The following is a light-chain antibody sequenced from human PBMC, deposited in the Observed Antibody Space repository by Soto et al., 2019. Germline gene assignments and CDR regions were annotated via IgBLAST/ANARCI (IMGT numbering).Light chain of an antibody. J-gene: IGLJ1*01. CDR2: DVS. V-gene: IGLV2-11*01. Sequence: QSALTQPRSVSGSPGQSVTISCTGTSSDVGGYHYVSWYQQHPGKAPKLMIYDVSKRPSGVPDRFSGSKSGNTASLTISGLQAEDEADYCCCSYAGSYKCYVFATGPKLTVL. CDR3: CSYAGSYKCYV. CDR1: SSDVGGYHY.